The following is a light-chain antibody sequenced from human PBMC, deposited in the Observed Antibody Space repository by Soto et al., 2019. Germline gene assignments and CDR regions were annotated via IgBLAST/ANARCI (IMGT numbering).Light chain of an antibody. J-gene: IGLJ1*01. CDR1: SSDVGGYNY. CDR2: DVS. CDR3: CSHAGSYTFV. V-gene: IGLV2-11*01. Sequence: QSALTQPRSVSGSPEQSVAISCTGTSSDVGGYNYVSWYQQHPGKAPKVMIYDVSKRPSGVPDRFSGSKSGNTASLTISGLQAEDEADYYCCSHAGSYTFVFGTGTKLTVL.